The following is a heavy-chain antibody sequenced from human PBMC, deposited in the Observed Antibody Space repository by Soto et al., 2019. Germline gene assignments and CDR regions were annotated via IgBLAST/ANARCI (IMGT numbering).Heavy chain of an antibody. V-gene: IGHV3-30-3*01. CDR2: ISYDGSNK. CDR3: ARGGFLLEQLDWYFDL. D-gene: IGHD6-6*01. Sequence: QVQLVESGGGVVQPGRSLRLPCAASGFTFSSYAMHWVRQSPGKGLEWVAVISYDGSNKYYADSVKGRFTISRDNSKNTLYLQMNSLRAEDTAVYYCARGGFLLEQLDWYFDLWGRGTLVTVSS. CDR1: GFTFSSYA. J-gene: IGHJ2*01.